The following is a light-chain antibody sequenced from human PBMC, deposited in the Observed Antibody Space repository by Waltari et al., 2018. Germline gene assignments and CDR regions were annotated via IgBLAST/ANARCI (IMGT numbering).Light chain of an antibody. V-gene: IGLV2-14*03. CDR2: DVS. J-gene: IGLJ2*01. Sequence: QSALTQPASVSGSPGQSITIPCTGTSSAVGGYHGVSWYQHDPGKAPKLLVFDVSNRPSGASNRFSGSKSGNTASLTIAGLQAGDEADYYCSSKTSSSTVVFGGGTKLTVL. CDR1: SSAVGGYHG. CDR3: SSKTSSSTVV.